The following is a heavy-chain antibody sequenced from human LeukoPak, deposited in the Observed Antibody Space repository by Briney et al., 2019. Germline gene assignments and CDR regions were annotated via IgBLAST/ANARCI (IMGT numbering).Heavy chain of an antibody. CDR2: ITNGGTT. D-gene: IGHD4-17*01. V-gene: IGHV3-23*01. J-gene: IGHJ4*02. CDR1: GFTFSSYA. Sequence: SGGSLRLSCTASGFTFSSYAMNWVRQAPGKGLDWVSVITNGGTTYYADSVKGRFTISRDNSKNTLYLQMNSLRAEDTAVYYCAKDSTTVTTPFDYWGRGTLVTVSS. CDR3: AKDSTTVTTPFDY.